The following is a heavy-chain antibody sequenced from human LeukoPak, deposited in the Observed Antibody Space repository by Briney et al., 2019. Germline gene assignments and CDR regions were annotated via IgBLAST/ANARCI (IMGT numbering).Heavy chain of an antibody. CDR1: GGSISSYY. J-gene: IGHJ6*02. Sequence: YPSETLSLTCTVSGGSISSYYWSWIRQPAGKGLEWIGRIYTNGSTNYNPSLKSRVTMSVDTSKNQFSLKLSSVTAADTAVYYCARSEEDRYYYGMDVWGQGTTVTVSS. V-gene: IGHV4-4*07. CDR3: ARSEEDRYYYGMDV. D-gene: IGHD2-15*01. CDR2: IYTNGST.